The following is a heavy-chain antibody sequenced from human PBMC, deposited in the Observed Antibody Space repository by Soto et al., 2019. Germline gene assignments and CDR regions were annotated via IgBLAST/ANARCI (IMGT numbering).Heavy chain of an antibody. D-gene: IGHD2-2*01. CDR1: GFTFSSYW. CDR2: IKQDGSEK. CDR3: ARDQRYCSSTSCHSPYYFEY. V-gene: IGHV3-7*01. J-gene: IGHJ4*02. Sequence: GGSLRLSCAASGFTFSSYWMSWVRQAPGKGLEWVANIKQDGSEKYYVDSVKGRFTISRDNAKNSLYLQMNSLRAEDTAVYYCARDQRYCSSTSCHSPYYFEYRGQGTLVTVSS.